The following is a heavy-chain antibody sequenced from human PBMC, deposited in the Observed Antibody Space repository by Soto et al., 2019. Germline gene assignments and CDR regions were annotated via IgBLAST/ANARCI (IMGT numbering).Heavy chain of an antibody. V-gene: IGHV4-4*02. Sequence: TSETLSLTCAVSGGSFTSNNWWTWVRQPPGQGLEWIGEIYRTGSTNYNPSLKSRVTISLDKSENQFSLKVTSLTAADTAVYYCARGNYCSGGSCSVANNWFDPWGQGTLVTVSS. CDR3: ARGNYCSGGSCSVANNWFDP. J-gene: IGHJ5*02. D-gene: IGHD2-15*01. CDR1: GGSFTSNNW. CDR2: IYRTGST.